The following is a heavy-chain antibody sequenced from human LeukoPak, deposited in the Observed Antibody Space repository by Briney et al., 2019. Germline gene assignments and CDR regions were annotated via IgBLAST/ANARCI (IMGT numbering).Heavy chain of an antibody. Sequence: GASVKVSCKASGYTFTSYAMHWVRQAPGQRREWMGWINAGNGNTKYSQKFQGRVTITRATSASTAYMELSSLRSEDTAVYYCARAPYDYVWGSYRSNYFDYWGQGTLVTVSS. J-gene: IGHJ4*02. CDR3: ARAPYDYVWGSYRSNYFDY. CDR2: INAGNGNT. CDR1: GYTFTSYA. V-gene: IGHV1-3*01. D-gene: IGHD3-16*02.